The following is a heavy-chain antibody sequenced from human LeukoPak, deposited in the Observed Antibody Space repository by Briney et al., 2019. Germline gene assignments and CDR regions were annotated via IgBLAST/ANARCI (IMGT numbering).Heavy chain of an antibody. CDR3: AREGDYVWGSYRLPLDY. V-gene: IGHV1-18*01. D-gene: IGHD3-16*02. Sequence: ASVKVSCKASGYTFTSYGISWVRQAPGQGLEWMGWISAYNGNTNYAQKLQGRVTMTTDTSTSTAYMELMSLRSDDTAVYYCAREGDYVWGSYRLPLDYWGQGTLVTVSS. CDR2: ISAYNGNT. CDR1: GYTFTSYG. J-gene: IGHJ4*02.